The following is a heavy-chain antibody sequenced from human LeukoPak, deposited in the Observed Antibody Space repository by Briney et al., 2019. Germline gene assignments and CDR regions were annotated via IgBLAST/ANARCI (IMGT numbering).Heavy chain of an antibody. D-gene: IGHD3-22*01. V-gene: IGHV3-53*01. CDR2: IYSGGRT. CDR3: AIYDSSGYYNY. Sequence: GGSLRLSCAASGFTVSSNDMSWDRQAPGKGLEWVSVIYSGGRTFYADSVKGRFTISRDNSKNTLYLQMNSLRAEDTAVYYCAIYDSSGYYNYWGQGTLVTVSS. CDR1: GFTVSSND. J-gene: IGHJ4*02.